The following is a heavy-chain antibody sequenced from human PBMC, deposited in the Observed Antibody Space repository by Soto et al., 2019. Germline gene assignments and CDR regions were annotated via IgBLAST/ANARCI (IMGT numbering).Heavy chain of an antibody. CDR2: IYYSGST. CDR3: AGGRWFDP. D-gene: IGHD1-26*01. Sequence: QVQLQESGPGLVKPSETLSLTCTVSGGSITNSYLSWIRQPPGKGLEWIGYIYYSGSTNYNPSLKSRVTISEATSQNQFSLKLTSVTAADTAVYDWAGGRWFDPWGQGTLVTVSS. J-gene: IGHJ5*02. V-gene: IGHV4-59*08. CDR1: GGSITNSY.